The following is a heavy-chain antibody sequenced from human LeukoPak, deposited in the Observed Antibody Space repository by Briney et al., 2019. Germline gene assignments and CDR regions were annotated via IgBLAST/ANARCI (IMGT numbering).Heavy chain of an antibody. V-gene: IGHV3-74*01. CDR2: IHSDGTSA. CDR1: GFTFSNYW. D-gene: IGHD3-22*01. Sequence: PGGSLRLSCAASGFTFSNYWNHCVRQAPGKLLVYVSRIHSDGTSANYADSVQGRFTIYRDNAKNPLYLEMNSLRADDTAVYYCARGDLYYYDSSGGDYWGQGTLVTVSS. CDR3: ARGDLYYYDSSGGDY. J-gene: IGHJ4*02.